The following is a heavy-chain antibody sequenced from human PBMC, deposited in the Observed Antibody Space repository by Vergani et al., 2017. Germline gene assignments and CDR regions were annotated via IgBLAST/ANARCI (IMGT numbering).Heavy chain of an antibody. CDR2: INPNSGGT. CDR3: ARVGTSSNRDYFDY. CDR1: GYTFTDYF. D-gene: IGHD2-2*01. Sequence: QVQLVQSGAEVKKPGASVKVSCKASGYTFTDYFMHWVRQAPGQGLGWMGWINPNSGGTNYAQKFQGRVTMTRDTSISTAYMELSNLRSDDTAVYYCARVGTSSNRDYFDYWDQGALVTFTS. V-gene: IGHV1-2*02. J-gene: IGHJ4*02.